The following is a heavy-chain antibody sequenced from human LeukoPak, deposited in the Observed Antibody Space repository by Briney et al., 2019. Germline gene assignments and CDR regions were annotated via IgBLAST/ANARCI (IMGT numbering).Heavy chain of an antibody. V-gene: IGHV3-7*01. CDR3: ARDGEFDY. Sequence: GGSLRLSCVASGFPFSSYWMTWVRQAPGKGLEWVANIKQDGSKKSYVDSVKGRFTISRDNAKNSLYLQMNGLKADDTAVYYCARDGEFDYWGQGTLVTVSS. J-gene: IGHJ4*02. CDR1: GFPFSSYW. CDR2: IKQDGSKK.